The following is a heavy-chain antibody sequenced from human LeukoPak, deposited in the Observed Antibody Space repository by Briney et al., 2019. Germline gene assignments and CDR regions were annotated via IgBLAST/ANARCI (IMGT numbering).Heavy chain of an antibody. V-gene: IGHV1-2*06. CDR2: INPNSGGT. D-gene: IGHD6-19*01. Sequence: GASVNVCCKASGYTFTCYYMHWVRQAPGQGLEWMGRINPNSGGTNYAQKFQGRVTMTRDTSISTAYMELSRLRSDDTAVYYCASSGSLGGYYMDVWGKGTTVTVSS. CDR1: GYTFTCYY. CDR3: ASSGSLGGYYMDV. J-gene: IGHJ6*03.